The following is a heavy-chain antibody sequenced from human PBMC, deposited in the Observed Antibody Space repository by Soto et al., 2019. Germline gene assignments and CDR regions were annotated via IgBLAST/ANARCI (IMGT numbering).Heavy chain of an antibody. D-gene: IGHD3-22*01. CDR1: GFTFSSYV. Sequence: PGGSLRLSCAASGFTFSSYVMSWVRQAPGKGLEWVSGISTSGAATYDADSVKGRFTISRDNSKSTLYLQMNSLRDEDTAVYYCAKGGTMSCFDYWGQGALVTVS. CDR2: ISTSGAAT. CDR3: AKGGTMSCFDY. J-gene: IGHJ4*02. V-gene: IGHV3-23*01.